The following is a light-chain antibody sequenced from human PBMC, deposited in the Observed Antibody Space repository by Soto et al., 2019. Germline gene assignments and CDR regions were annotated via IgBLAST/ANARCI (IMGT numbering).Light chain of an antibody. V-gene: IGKV1-5*01. J-gene: IGKJ1*01. CDR1: QSISSW. Sequence: DIQMTQSPSTLSASVGDRVTMTCRASQSISSWLAWYQQKPGKAPKLLIYDASSLESGVPSRFSGSGSGTEFTLTISSLQPDDFATYYCQQYNSYSSWTFGQGTKV. CDR2: DAS. CDR3: QQYNSYSSWT.